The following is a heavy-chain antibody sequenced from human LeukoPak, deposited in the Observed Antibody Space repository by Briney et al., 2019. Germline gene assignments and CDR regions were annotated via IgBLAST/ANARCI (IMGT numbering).Heavy chain of an antibody. J-gene: IGHJ4*02. D-gene: IGHD3-10*01. Sequence: PGGSLRLSCAASGFTVSSNYMSWVRQAPGKGLEWVSVIYSGGSTYYADSVKGRFTISRDNAKNSLSLQMNNLRVEDTAVYYCARAGSHWHYVYWGQGTVVTVSS. CDR1: GFTVSSNY. CDR3: ARAGSHWHYVY. CDR2: IYSGGST. V-gene: IGHV3-53*01.